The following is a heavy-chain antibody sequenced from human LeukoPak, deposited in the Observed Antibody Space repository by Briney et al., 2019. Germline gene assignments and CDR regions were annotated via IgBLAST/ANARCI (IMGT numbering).Heavy chain of an antibody. V-gene: IGHV6-1*01. CDR2: TYYRSKWYN. CDR3: ARDRGGSSWYYFDN. CDR1: GDSVSRDTAA. Sequence: SQTLSLTCAISGDSVSRDTAAWNWVRQSPSRGLEWLGRTYYRSKWYNDYAVSVKSRITINPVTSKNQFSLQLNSVTPEDTAVYYCARDRGGSSWYYFDNWGQGSLVTVSS. J-gene: IGHJ4*02. D-gene: IGHD6-13*01.